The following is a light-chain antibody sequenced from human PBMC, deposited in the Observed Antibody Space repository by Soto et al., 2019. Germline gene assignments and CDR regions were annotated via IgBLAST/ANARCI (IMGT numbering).Light chain of an antibody. J-gene: IGKJ1*01. V-gene: IGKV3-20*01. Sequence: EIVLTQSPGTLSLSPGERATLSCRASQSVSSNYLAWYQQTPGQAPRLLISGVSSRATGIPDRFSGSGSGTDFTLTISSLEPEDIAVYYCQQYCSPPRTFGQGTKVEIK. CDR1: QSVSSNY. CDR2: GVS. CDR3: QQYCSPPRT.